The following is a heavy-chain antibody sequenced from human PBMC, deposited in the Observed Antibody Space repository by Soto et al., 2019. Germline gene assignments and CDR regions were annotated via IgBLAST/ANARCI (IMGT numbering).Heavy chain of an antibody. D-gene: IGHD3-16*01. Sequence: QVQLVQSGDEVKKPGASVKVSCKASGYIFVNYGIAWVRQAPGQGLEWMGWISPYTGNTHSATKVQGRLTMTTDTSTSRAYTDLGSLTSDDTAVYYCVMVDNYVTPTPQDVWGQGTTDPVSS. CDR1: GYIFVNYG. J-gene: IGHJ6*02. CDR3: VMVDNYVTPTPQDV. V-gene: IGHV1-18*01. CDR2: ISPYTGNT.